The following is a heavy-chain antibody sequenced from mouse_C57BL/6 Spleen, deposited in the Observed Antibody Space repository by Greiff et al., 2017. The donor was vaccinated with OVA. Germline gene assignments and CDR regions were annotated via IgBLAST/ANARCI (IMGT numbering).Heavy chain of an antibody. J-gene: IGHJ2*01. CDR2: ISDGGSYT. V-gene: IGHV5-4*01. CDR1: GFTFSSYA. CDR3: ARDYYGSSYFDY. Sequence: EVKLMESGGGLVKPGGSLKLSCAASGFTFSSYAMSWVRQTPEKRLEWVATISDGGSYTYYPDNVKGRFTISRDHAKNNLYLQMSHLKSEDTAMYYCARDYYGSSYFDYWGQGTTLTVSS. D-gene: IGHD1-1*01.